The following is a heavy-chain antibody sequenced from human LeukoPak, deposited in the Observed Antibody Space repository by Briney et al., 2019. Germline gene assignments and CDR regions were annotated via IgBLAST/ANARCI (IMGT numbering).Heavy chain of an antibody. J-gene: IGHJ4*02. V-gene: IGHV3-23*01. CDR2: LSGSGGNT. D-gene: IGHD6-19*01. CDR1: GFTFSSSW. Sequence: SGGSLRLSCAASGFTFSSSWMHWVRQAPGKGLEWVSGLSGSGGNTIYADSVKGRFTISRDNSKNTMFLQMNSLRAEDTAVYYCAKELSGGWPFDYWGQGTLVTVSS. CDR3: AKELSGGWPFDY.